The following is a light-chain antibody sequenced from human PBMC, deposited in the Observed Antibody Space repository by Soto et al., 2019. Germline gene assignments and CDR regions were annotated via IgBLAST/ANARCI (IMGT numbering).Light chain of an antibody. Sequence: EIVLAQSPGTLSLSPGERATLSCRASQSGSSNYLSWYQQKPGQAPRLLMSGASSRATGIPERFSGSGFGTGFTLTISRLEPEDFAGYYCQYYFSSRWTFGQGTKVEIK. CDR2: GAS. J-gene: IGKJ1*01. V-gene: IGKV3-20*01. CDR3: QYYFSSRWT. CDR1: QSGSSNY.